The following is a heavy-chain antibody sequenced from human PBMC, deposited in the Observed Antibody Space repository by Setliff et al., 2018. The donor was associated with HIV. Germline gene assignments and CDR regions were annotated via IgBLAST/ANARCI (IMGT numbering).Heavy chain of an antibody. CDR1: GGSITNNNYY. J-gene: IGHJ4*02. CDR2: IYYSGST. D-gene: IGHD1-26*01. CDR3: VRLYRGSTTKEKSDS. V-gene: IGHV4-39*07. Sequence: SETLSLTCNVSGGSITNNNYYWGWIRQPPGKGLEWIARIYYSGSTLSNPALKSRVTMAVDAAKSQFFLKVASVTAADTAMYFCVRLYRGSTTKEKSDSWGQGMLVTVSS.